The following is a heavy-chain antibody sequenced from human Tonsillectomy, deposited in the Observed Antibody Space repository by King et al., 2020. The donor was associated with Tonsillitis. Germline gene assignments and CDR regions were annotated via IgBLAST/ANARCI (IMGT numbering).Heavy chain of an antibody. CDR2: IKSKTDGGTT. J-gene: IGHJ4*02. V-gene: IGHV3-15*07. CDR1: GFSFDNAW. CDR3: TTGLCSPYYYWIDY. D-gene: IGHD3-22*01. Sequence: VQLVESGGNLVTPGGSLRLSCAASGFSFDNAWMNWVRQAPGKGLEWVGRIKSKTDGGTTDYAAPVKGRFTISRDDSKNTLYLQMNSVKTEDTAVYYCTTGLCSPYYYWIDYWGQGALVTVSS.